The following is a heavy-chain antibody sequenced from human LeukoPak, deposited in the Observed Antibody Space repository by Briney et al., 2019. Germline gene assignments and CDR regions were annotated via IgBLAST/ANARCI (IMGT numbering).Heavy chain of an antibody. J-gene: IGHJ4*02. D-gene: IGHD3-3*01. CDR1: GLTVSSNY. Sequence: PRGSLRLSCAASGLTVSSNYMSWVRQAPGMGPEWVSVIYSDGRAFYADSVKGRFTISRDNSKNALYFQMNSLKAEDTAVYFCARGVVIGDTDYFDYWGQGALVTVSS. CDR3: ARGVVIGDTDYFDY. CDR2: IYSDGRA. V-gene: IGHV3-66*01.